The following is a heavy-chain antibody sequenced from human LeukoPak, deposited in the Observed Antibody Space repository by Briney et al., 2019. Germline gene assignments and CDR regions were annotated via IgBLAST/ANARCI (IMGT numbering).Heavy chain of an antibody. CDR1: GFTFSSYA. J-gene: IGHJ4*02. V-gene: IGHV3-30-3*01. D-gene: IGHD6-6*01. CDR3: ARPYSSSYGFDY. CDR2: ISYDGSNK. Sequence: WRSLRLSCAASGFTFSSYAMHWVRQAPGKGLEWVAVISYDGSNKFYVDSVKGRFTISRDNSKNTLYLQMNSLRAEDTAVYYCARPYSSSYGFDYWGQGTLVTVSS.